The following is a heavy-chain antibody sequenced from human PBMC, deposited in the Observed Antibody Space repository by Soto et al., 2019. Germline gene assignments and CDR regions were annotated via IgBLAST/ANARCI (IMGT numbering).Heavy chain of an antibody. J-gene: IGHJ4*02. Sequence: QVQLQESGPGLVKPSGTLSLTCAVSGGSISSSNWWSWVRQPPGKGLEWIGEIYHSGSTNYNPSLQSRVTIPVDKSQNQFSLTLSSVTAADTAVYYCARASLWFGAGNRYFDYWGQGTLVTVSS. CDR3: ARASLWFGAGNRYFDY. CDR1: GGSISSSNW. CDR2: IYHSGST. V-gene: IGHV4-4*02. D-gene: IGHD3-10*01.